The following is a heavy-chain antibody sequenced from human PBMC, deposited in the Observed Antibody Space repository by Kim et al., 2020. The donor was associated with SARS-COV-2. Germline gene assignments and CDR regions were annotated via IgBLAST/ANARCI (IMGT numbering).Heavy chain of an antibody. Sequence: GGSLRLSCAASGFTFSSYAMSWVRQAPGKGLEWVSAISGSGGSTYYADSVKGRFTISRDNSKNTLYLQMNSLRAEDTAVYYCAKDQGMVRGVAPTRYYYYYMDVWGKGTTVTVSS. J-gene: IGHJ6*03. D-gene: IGHD3-10*01. V-gene: IGHV3-23*01. CDR1: GFTFSSYA. CDR3: AKDQGMVRGVAPTRYYYYYMDV. CDR2: ISGSGGST.